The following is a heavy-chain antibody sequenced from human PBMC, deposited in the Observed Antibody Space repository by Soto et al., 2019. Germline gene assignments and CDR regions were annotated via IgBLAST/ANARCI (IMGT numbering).Heavy chain of an antibody. CDR3: ARRKGYSNYDYYYGMDV. V-gene: IGHV1-69*13. CDR2: IIPIFGTA. J-gene: IGHJ6*02. D-gene: IGHD4-4*01. CDR1: GGTFSSYA. Sequence: SVKVSCKASGGTFSSYAISWVRQAPGQGLEWMGGIIPIFGTANYAQKFQGRVTITADESTSTAYMELSSLRSEDTAVYYCARRKGYSNYDYYYGMDVWGQGTTVTVSS.